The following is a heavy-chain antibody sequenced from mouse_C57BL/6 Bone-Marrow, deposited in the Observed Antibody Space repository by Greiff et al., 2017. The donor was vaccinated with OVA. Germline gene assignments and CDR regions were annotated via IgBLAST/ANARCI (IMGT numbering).Heavy chain of an antibody. J-gene: IGHJ3*01. CDR3: ARGPITTAPFAY. Sequence: VQLQQSGPELVKPGASVKIPCKASGYTFTDYNMDWVKQSHGKSLEWIGDINPNNGGTIYHQKFKGKATLTVDKSYSTAYMELRSLTSADTAVYYCARGPITTAPFAYWGQGTLVTVSA. CDR1: GYTFTDYN. CDR2: INPNNGGT. V-gene: IGHV1-18*01. D-gene: IGHD1-2*01.